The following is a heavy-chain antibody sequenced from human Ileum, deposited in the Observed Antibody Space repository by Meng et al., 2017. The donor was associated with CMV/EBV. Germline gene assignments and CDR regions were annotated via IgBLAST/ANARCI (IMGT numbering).Heavy chain of an antibody. D-gene: IGHD3-3*02. J-gene: IGHJ4*02. CDR2: IIPILDMA. CDR1: GGTFTSYT. V-gene: IGHV1-69*02. Sequence: SVKVSFKASGGTFTSYTFSWVRQAPGQGLEWMGRIIPILDMANYAQKFQGRVTITADKSTSTAYMELSSLRFDDTAIYYCAGHPSTQSPFDSWGQGTLVTVSS. CDR3: AGHPSTQSPFDS.